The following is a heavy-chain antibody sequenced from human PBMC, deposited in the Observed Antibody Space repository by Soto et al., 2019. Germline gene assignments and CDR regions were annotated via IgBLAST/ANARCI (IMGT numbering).Heavy chain of an antibody. Sequence: QVQLQESGPGLVKPSGTLSLTCAVSSGSISSPKWWSWLRQPPGKGLEWIGEIHHSGSTNNNPALKSRVTISVDKPKNQLSLEINSVTAADTAVYYCATRSVMITVAGGNWFDPWGQGMLVTVSS. CDR1: SGSISSPKW. D-gene: IGHD6-19*01. V-gene: IGHV4-4*02. CDR3: ATRSVMITVAGGNWFDP. J-gene: IGHJ5*02. CDR2: IHHSGST.